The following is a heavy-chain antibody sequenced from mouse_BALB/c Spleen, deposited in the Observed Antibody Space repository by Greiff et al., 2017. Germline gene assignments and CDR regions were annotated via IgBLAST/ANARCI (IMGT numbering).Heavy chain of an antibody. D-gene: IGHD2-1*01. J-gene: IGHJ4*01. CDR3: ARDGNYEGYAMDY. V-gene: IGHV1-67*01. CDR2: ISTYYGNT. Sequence: VQVVESGPELVRPGVSVKISCKGSSYTFTDYAMHWVKQSHAKSLEWIGVISTYYGNTNYNQKFKGKATMTVDKSSSTAYMELARLTSEDSAVYYCARDGNYEGYAMDYWGQGTSVTVSS. CDR1: SYTFTDYA.